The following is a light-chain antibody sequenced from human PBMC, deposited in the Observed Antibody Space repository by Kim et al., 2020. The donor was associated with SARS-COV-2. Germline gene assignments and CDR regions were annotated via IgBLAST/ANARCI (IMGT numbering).Light chain of an antibody. CDR3: QAWDSSTAHYV. Sequence: SYELTQPPSVSVSPGQTASITCSGDKLGDKYACWYQQKPGQSPVLVIYQDSKRHSGIPERFSGSNSGNTATLTISGTQAMDEADYYCQAWDSSTAHYVFGPMTTITGL. CDR2: QDS. V-gene: IGLV3-1*01. J-gene: IGLJ1*01. CDR1: KLGDKY.